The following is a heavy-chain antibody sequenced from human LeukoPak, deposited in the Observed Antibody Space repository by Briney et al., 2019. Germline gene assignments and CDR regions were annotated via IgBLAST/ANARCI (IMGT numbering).Heavy chain of an antibody. Sequence: SETLSLTCAVYGGSFSGYYWSWIRQPPGKGLEWIGEIYHSGSTNYNPSLKSRVTISVDTSKNQFSLKLSSVTAADTAVYYCATLYSSGWYFDYWGQGTLVTVSS. CDR2: IYHSGST. D-gene: IGHD6-19*01. J-gene: IGHJ4*02. CDR1: GGSFSGYY. V-gene: IGHV4-34*01. CDR3: ATLYSSGWYFDY.